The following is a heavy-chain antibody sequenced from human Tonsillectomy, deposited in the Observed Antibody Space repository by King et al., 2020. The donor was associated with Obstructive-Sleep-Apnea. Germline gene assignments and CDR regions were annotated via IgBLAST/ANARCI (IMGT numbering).Heavy chain of an antibody. CDR1: GYRFSIYW. Sequence: QLVQSGSEVKKPGESLKISCQGSGYRFSIYWIAWVRQMPGKGLEWMGAIYPGDSDTRYGPSFQGQVTISADESLSTAYLQWGSLKASDTAIYYCARRHSGNSYYCDSWGQGTLVTVSS. D-gene: IGHD4-23*01. CDR3: ARRHSGNSYYCDS. J-gene: IGHJ4*02. V-gene: IGHV5-51*01. CDR2: IYPGDSDT.